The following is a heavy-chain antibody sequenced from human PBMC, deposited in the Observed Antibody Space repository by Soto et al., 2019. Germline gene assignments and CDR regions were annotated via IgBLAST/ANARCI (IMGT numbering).Heavy chain of an antibody. Sequence: QVQLQESGPGLVKPSQTLSLTCTVSGGSISSGGYYWSWIRQHPGKGLEWIGYIYYSGSTYYNPSLKRRVTISVDTSKNQFSLKLSSVTASDPAVYYCARDTIQLRCDYWGQGTLVTVFS. D-gene: IGHD5-18*01. CDR2: IYYSGST. CDR1: GGSISSGGYY. CDR3: ARDTIQLRCDY. V-gene: IGHV4-31*03. J-gene: IGHJ4*02.